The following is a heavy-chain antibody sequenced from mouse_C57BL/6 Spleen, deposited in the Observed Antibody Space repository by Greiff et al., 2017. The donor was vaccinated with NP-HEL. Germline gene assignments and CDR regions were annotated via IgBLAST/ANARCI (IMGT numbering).Heavy chain of an antibody. CDR1: GYTFTSYW. CDR3: ARWLPSDY. J-gene: IGHJ2*01. D-gene: IGHD2-2*01. V-gene: IGHV1-61*01. CDR2: IYPSDSET. Sequence: VQLQQSGAELVRPGSSVKLSCKASGYTFTSYWMDWVKQRPGQGLEWIGNIYPSDSETHYNQKFKDKATLTVDKSSSTAYMQLSSLTSEDSAVYYCARWLPSDYWGQGTTLTVSS.